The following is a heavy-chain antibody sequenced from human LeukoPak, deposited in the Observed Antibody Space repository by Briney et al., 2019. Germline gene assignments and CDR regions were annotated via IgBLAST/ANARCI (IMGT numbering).Heavy chain of an antibody. J-gene: IGHJ6*03. V-gene: IGHV1-8*03. CDR2: MNPNSGNT. D-gene: IGHD2-2*01. CDR1: GYTFTSYD. Sequence: ASVKVSCKASGYTFTSYDINWVRQATGQGLEWMGWMNPNSGNTGYAQKFQGRVTITRNTSISTAYMELSSLRSEDTAVYYCARGLGNCSSTSCYLDYYYYYYMDVWGKGPTVTVSS. CDR3: ARGLGNCSSTSCYLDYYYYYYMDV.